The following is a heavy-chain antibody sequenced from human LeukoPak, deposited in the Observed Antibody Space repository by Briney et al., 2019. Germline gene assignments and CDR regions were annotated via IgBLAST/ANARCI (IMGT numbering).Heavy chain of an antibody. CDR3: ARGLYSGYDHEALDY. Sequence: GASVKVSCKASGYTFTGYYMHWVRQAPGQGLEWMGWINPNSGGTNYAQKFQGRVTMTRDTSINTAYMELSRLRYDDTAVYYCARGLYSGYDHEALDYWGQGTLVTVSS. CDR2: INPNSGGT. CDR1: GYTFTGYY. D-gene: IGHD5-12*01. V-gene: IGHV1-2*02. J-gene: IGHJ4*02.